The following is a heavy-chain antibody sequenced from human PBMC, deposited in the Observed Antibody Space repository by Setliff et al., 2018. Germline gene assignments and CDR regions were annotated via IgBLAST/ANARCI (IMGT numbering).Heavy chain of an antibody. CDR1: GDSISSRRNY. CDR3: ARAISGWYSAHYYYMDV. D-gene: IGHD6-19*01. Sequence: PSETLSLTCTVSGDSISSRRNYWGWFRQPAGKELEWIGQIYTSWSTNYNPSLKSRVTISVDTSKNQFSLKLSSVTAADTAVYYCARAISGWYSAHYYYMDVWGKGTTVTVSS. V-gene: IGHV4-61*09. CDR2: IYTSWST. J-gene: IGHJ6*03.